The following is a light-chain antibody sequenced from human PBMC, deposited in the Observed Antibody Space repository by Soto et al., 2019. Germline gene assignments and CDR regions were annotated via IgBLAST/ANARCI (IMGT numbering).Light chain of an antibody. CDR3: QQYAGSPST. V-gene: IGKV3-20*01. J-gene: IGKJ1*01. CDR2: GAS. CDR1: QTVTSSY. Sequence: EIVLTQSPGTLSLSPGERATLSCRASQTVTSSYLAWYQRKPGQAPRLLIYGASSRATDIPDRFSGSGSGTDFTLTITRLEPEDFAVYFCQQYAGSPSTFGQGTKVEIK.